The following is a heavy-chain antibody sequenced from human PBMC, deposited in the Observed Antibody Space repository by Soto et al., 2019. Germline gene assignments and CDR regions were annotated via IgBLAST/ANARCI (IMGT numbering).Heavy chain of an antibody. CDR2: ISYTGRT. CDR1: GGSISSDANF. D-gene: IGHD6-6*01. J-gene: IGHJ5*02. Sequence: TLSLTCTVSGGSISSDANFWSWIRQLPGRGLEWIGYISYTGRTYYTPSLNSRLTISLDTSKNLFSLRLSAVTAADTAVYFCARGSFSSSSSWFDPWGQGTLVTVSS. CDR3: ARGSFSSSSSWFDP. V-gene: IGHV4-31*03.